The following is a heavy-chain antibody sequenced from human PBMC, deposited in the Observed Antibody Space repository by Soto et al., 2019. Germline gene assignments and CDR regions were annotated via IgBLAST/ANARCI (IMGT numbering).Heavy chain of an antibody. Sequence: QVQLQESGPGLVKPSQTLSLTCTVSGGSISSGGYYWSWIRQHPGKGLEWIGYIYYSGSTYYNPSLKSRVTISVDTSKNQFSLKLSSVTAADTAVYYCAREKYYYGSGSYYNDSWFDPWGQGTLVTVSS. V-gene: IGHV4-31*03. D-gene: IGHD3-10*01. CDR2: IYYSGST. CDR1: GGSISSGGYY. J-gene: IGHJ5*02. CDR3: AREKYYYGSGSYYNDSWFDP.